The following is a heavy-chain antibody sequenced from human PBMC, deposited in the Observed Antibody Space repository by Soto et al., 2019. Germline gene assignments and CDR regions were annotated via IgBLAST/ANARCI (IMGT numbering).Heavy chain of an antibody. J-gene: IGHJ5*02. D-gene: IGHD6-13*01. CDR3: TRDASRDSSARGWFDP. V-gene: IGHV3-21*01. Sequence: GGSLRLSCAASGFTFRSFTMNWVRQAPGKGLEWGSTISGNSAYIYYTDALRGRFTISRDNAKNSLHLQMSNLRAEDTAVYYCTRDASRDSSARGWFDPWGPGTLVTVAS. CDR1: GFTFRSFT. CDR2: ISGNSAYI.